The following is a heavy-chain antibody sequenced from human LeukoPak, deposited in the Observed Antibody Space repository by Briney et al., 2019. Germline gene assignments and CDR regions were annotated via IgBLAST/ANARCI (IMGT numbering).Heavy chain of an antibody. Sequence: GASVKVSCKASGYTFTSYGISWVRQAPGQGLEWMGWISAYNGNTNYAQKLQGRVTMTTDTSTSTAYMELRSLRSDDTAVYYCARVVDCSSTSCSALSSWFDPWGQGTLVTVSS. CDR2: ISAYNGNT. J-gene: IGHJ5*02. CDR3: ARVVDCSSTSCSALSSWFDP. V-gene: IGHV1-18*01. D-gene: IGHD2-2*01. CDR1: GYTFTSYG.